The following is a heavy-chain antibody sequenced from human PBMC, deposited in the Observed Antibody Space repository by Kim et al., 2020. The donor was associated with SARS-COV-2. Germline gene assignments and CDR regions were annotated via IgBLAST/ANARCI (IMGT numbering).Heavy chain of an antibody. CDR1: GYTFTSYY. D-gene: IGHD3-10*01. J-gene: IGHJ6*02. V-gene: IGHV1-46*01. Sequence: ASVKVSCKASGYTFTSYYMHWVRQAPGQGLEWMGIINPSGGSTSYAQKFQGRVTMTRDTSTSTVYMELSSLRSEDTAVYYCARATSITMVRGANYGMDVWGQGTTVTVSS. CDR3: ARATSITMVRGANYGMDV. CDR2: INPSGGST.